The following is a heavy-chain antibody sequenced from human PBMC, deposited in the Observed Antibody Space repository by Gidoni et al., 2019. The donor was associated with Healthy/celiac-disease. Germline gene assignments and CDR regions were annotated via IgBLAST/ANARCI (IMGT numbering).Heavy chain of an antibody. CDR2: IIPIFGTA. Sequence: QVQLVQSGAEVKKPGSSVKVSCKASGGTFSSYAISWVRQAPGRGLEWRGGIIPIFGTANYAQKFQGRVTITADESTSTAYMELSSLRSEDTAVYYCARFSALWPGTYYYYGMDVWGQGTTVTVSS. CDR1: GGTFSSYA. D-gene: IGHD3-10*01. V-gene: IGHV1-69*01. J-gene: IGHJ6*02. CDR3: ARFSALWPGTYYYYGMDV.